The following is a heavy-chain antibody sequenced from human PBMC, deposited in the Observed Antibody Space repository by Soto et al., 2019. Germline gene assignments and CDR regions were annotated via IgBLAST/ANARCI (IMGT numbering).Heavy chain of an antibody. CDR1: GFTFSSYG. J-gene: IGHJ6*02. CDR2: IWYDGSNK. CDR3: ARERVATIRYYYYGMDV. Sequence: QVQLVESGGGVVQPGRSLRLSCAASGFTFSSYGMHWVRQAPGKGLEWVAVIWYDGSNKYYADSVKGRFTISRDNSKNTLYLQMNSLRAEDTAVYYCARERVATIRYYYYGMDVWGQGTTVTVSS. V-gene: IGHV3-33*01. D-gene: IGHD5-12*01.